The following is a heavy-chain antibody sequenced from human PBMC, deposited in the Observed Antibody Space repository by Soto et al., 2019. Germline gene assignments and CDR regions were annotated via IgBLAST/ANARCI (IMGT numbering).Heavy chain of an antibody. Sequence: GGSLRLSCAASGFTFSSYGMHWVRQAPGKGLEWVAVIWYDGSNKYYADSVKGRFTISRDNSKNTLYLQMNSLRAEDTAVYYCARDRLTTGYSYGLSPIYWGQGTLVTVSS. CDR3: ARDRLTTGYSYGLSPIY. CDR1: GFTFSSYG. J-gene: IGHJ4*02. CDR2: IWYDGSNK. V-gene: IGHV3-33*01. D-gene: IGHD5-18*01.